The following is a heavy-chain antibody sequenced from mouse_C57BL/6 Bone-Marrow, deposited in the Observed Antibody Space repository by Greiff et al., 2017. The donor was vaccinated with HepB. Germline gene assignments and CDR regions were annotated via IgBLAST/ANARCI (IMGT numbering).Heavy chain of an antibody. CDR3: AREVEYDTRYYAMDY. D-gene: IGHD2-4*01. Sequence: EVQLQESGPGLVKPSQSLSLTCSVTGYSITSGYYWNWIRQFPGNKLEWMGYISYDGSNNYNPSFKKRISITRDTSKNQSFLKLNSVTTEDTAADYGAREVEYDTRYYAMDYWGQGTSVTVSS. V-gene: IGHV3-6*01. CDR1: GYSITSGYY. CDR2: ISYDGSN. J-gene: IGHJ4*01.